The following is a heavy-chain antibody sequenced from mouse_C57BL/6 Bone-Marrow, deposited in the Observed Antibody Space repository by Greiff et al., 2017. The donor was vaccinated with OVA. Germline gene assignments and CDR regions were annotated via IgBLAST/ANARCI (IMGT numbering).Heavy chain of an antibody. D-gene: IGHD2-1*01. Sequence: VQLQQSGAELVRPGASVKLSCTASGFNIKDDYMHWVKQRPEQDLEWIGWIDPENGDTEYASKFQGKATITADTSSNTAYLQLSSLTSEDTAVYYCTSYGNFDYWGQGTTLTVSS. V-gene: IGHV14-4*01. CDR2: IDPENGDT. J-gene: IGHJ2*01. CDR1: GFNIKDDY. CDR3: TSYGNFDY.